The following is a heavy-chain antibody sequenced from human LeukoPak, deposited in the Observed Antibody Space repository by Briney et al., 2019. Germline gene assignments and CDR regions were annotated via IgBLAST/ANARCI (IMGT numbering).Heavy chain of an antibody. V-gene: IGHV3-21*01. J-gene: IGHJ3*02. Sequence: GGSLRLSCAASGFTFSSYSMNWVRQAPGKGLEWVSSISSSSSYIYYADSVKGRFTISRDNAKNSLYLQMNSLRAEDTAVYYCARDSVDDILTGYLAFDIWGQGTMDTVPS. CDR1: GFTFSSYS. D-gene: IGHD3-9*01. CDR2: ISSSSSYI. CDR3: ARDSVDDILTGYLAFDI.